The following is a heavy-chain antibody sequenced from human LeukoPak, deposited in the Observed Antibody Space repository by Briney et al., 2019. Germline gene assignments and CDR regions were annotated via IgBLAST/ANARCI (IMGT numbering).Heavy chain of an antibody. J-gene: IGHJ4*02. CDR3: ARVSRYHPN. CDR2: ISPNGGND. V-gene: IGHV3-30-3*01. D-gene: IGHD3-16*02. Sequence: PGGSLRLSCAVSGFTFKAFPMHWVRQAPGKGLEWVALISPNGGNDYYVDSVKGRFTISRDNSENTLYLQMTGLRPEDTAVCYCARVSRYHPNWGQGTLVTVSS. CDR1: GFTFKAFP.